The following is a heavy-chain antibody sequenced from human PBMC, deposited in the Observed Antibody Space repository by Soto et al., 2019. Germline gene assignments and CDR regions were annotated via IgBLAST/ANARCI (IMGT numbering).Heavy chain of an antibody. CDR2: MNPNSGNT. CDR1: GYTFTSYD. Sequence: ASVQVSCKASGYTFTSYDINWVRQATGQGLEWMGWMNPNSGNTGYAQKFQGRVTMTRNTSISTAYMELSSLRSEDTAVYYCARGGYTYYDFWSGYYKGGNWFDPWGQGTLVTVSS. D-gene: IGHD3-3*01. CDR3: ARGGYTYYDFWSGYYKGGNWFDP. V-gene: IGHV1-8*01. J-gene: IGHJ5*02.